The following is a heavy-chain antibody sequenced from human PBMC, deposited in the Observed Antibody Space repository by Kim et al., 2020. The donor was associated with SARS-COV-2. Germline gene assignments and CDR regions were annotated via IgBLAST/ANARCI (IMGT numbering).Heavy chain of an antibody. V-gene: IGHV3-48*03. CDR1: GFTFSSYE. CDR3: ARVSQVYYDYVWGSYRSDYYFDY. CDR2: ISSSGSTI. D-gene: IGHD3-16*02. J-gene: IGHJ4*02. Sequence: GGSLRLSCAASGFTFSSYEMNWVRQAPGKGLVWVSYISSSGSTIYYADSVKGRFTISRDNAKNSLYLQMNSLRAEDTAVYYCARVSQVYYDYVWGSYRSDYYFDYWGQGTLVTVSS.